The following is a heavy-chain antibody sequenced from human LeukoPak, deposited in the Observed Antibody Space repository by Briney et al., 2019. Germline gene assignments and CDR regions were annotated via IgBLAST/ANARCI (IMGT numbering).Heavy chain of an antibody. J-gene: IGHJ4*02. D-gene: IGHD6-19*01. Sequence: GASVKVSCKASGYTFTSYGISWVRQAPGQGLEWMGWISVYNGNTNYAQKLQGRVTMTTDTSTSTAYLDLRSLRSDDTAVYYYARDLRSDGMAVGGYWGQGTLVTVSS. CDR3: ARDLRSDGMAVGGY. V-gene: IGHV1-18*01. CDR1: GYTFTSYG. CDR2: ISVYNGNT.